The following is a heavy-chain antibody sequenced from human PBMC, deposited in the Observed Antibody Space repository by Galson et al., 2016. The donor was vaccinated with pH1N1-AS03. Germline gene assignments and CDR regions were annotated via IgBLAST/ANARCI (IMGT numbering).Heavy chain of an antibody. V-gene: IGHV4-39*07. CDR3: ARGLTWGYSGSTHFDY. CDR2: IDFSGTT. CDR1: GASISTSNYF. J-gene: IGHJ4*02. Sequence: TLSLTCTVSGASISTSNYFWGRIRQPPGRGLEWIGSIDFSGTTYYNPSLKSRVTISVDRSKSQFSLKMSSVTAADTAVYYCARGLTWGYSGSTHFDYWGRGTLVTVSS. D-gene: IGHD1-26*01.